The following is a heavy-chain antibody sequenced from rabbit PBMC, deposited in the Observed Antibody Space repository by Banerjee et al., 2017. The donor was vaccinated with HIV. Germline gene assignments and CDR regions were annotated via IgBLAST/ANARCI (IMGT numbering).Heavy chain of an antibody. CDR2: IYTGAGGI. V-gene: IGHV1S40*01. Sequence: QSLEESGGDLVKPGASLTLTCTASGFSFSSGYDMCWVRQAPGKGLEWIACIYTGAGGIYDASWAKGRFTISKASSTTVTLQMTSLTAADTAAYFCARTVLAGVPYYFDLWGPGTLVTV. CDR1: GFSFSSGYD. CDR3: ARTVLAGVPYYFDL. D-gene: IGHD4-1*01. J-gene: IGHJ4*01.